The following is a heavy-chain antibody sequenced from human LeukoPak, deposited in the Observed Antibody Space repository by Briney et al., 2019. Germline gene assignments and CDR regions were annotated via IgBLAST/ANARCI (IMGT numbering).Heavy chain of an antibody. J-gene: IGHJ4*02. V-gene: IGHV3-30*18. CDR3: AKDMGILWWCLGD. CDR2: ISNDGSTD. Sequence: GGSLTLSCAASGFTFSNYGLHWIRQPPGKGLEWVALISNDGSTDYHGDSVEGRFTISRDNSKNTLYLQMNSLIPEDTAVYYCAKDMGILWWCLGDWGQGTLVTVSS. D-gene: IGHD2-21*01. CDR1: GFTFSNYG.